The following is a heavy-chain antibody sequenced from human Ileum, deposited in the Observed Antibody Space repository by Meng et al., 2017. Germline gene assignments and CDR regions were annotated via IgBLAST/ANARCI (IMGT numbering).Heavy chain of an antibody. CDR2: INHSATT. CDR1: GGSFSAYY. J-gene: IGHJ2*01. V-gene: IGHV4-34*01. CDR3: ARSERSVYWYFDL. Sequence: QVQLQQWGAGLLRPSETLSLTCGGYGGSFSAYYWTWIRQPPGKGLEWIGEINHSATTYYSPSLMGRVSVSVDTSKNQFSLKLTSVTAADTAVYYCARSERSVYWYFDLWGRGTLVTVSS. D-gene: IGHD1-26*01.